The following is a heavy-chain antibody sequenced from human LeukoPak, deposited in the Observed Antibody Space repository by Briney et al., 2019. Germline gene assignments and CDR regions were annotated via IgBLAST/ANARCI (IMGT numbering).Heavy chain of an antibody. D-gene: IGHD6-25*01. CDR1: GGSFSGYY. J-gene: IGHJ6*02. CDR2: INHSGST. CDR3: ASSPSGFYYYYGMDV. V-gene: IGHV4-34*01. Sequence: SETLSLTCAVYGGSFSGYYWSWIRQPPGKGLEWIGEINHSGSTNYNPSLKSRVTISVDTSKNQFSLQLNSVTPEDTAVYYCASSPSGFYYYYGMDVWGQGTTVTVSS.